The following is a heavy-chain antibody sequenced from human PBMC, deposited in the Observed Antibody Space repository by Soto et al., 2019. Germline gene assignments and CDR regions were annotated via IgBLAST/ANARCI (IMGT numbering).Heavy chain of an antibody. J-gene: IGHJ5*02. CDR3: ARLYMVRGVMDWFDP. CDR1: GGSISSSNW. CDR2: IYHSGST. Sequence: QVQLQESGPGLVKPSGTLSLTCAVSGGSISSSNWWSWVRQPPGKGLEWIGEIYHSGSTNYNPSLKSRLTITVDKPTNQFSLKLSSVTAADTAVHYRARLYMVRGVMDWFDPWGQGTLVTVSS. D-gene: IGHD3-10*01. V-gene: IGHV4-4*02.